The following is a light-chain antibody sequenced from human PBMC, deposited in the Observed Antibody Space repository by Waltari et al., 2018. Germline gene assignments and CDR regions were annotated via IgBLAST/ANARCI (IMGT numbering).Light chain of an antibody. V-gene: IGLV1-40*01. Sequence: QSVLTQPPSVSGAPGQRVPISCTGSSSNIGAGHDVHWYQQLPGTAPKLLIYGNSNRPSGVPDRFSGSKSGTSASLAITGLQAEDEADYYCQSYDSSLSGNWVFGGGTKLTVL. CDR2: GNS. J-gene: IGLJ3*02. CDR1: SSNIGAGHD. CDR3: QSYDSSLSGNWV.